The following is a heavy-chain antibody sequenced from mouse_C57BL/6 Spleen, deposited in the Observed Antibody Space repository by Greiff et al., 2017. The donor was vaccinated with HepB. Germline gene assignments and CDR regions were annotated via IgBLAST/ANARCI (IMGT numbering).Heavy chain of an antibody. J-gene: IGHJ1*03. V-gene: IGHV5-4*01. CDR3: ARDRYFDV. CDR2: ISDGGSYT. CDR1: GFTFSSYA. Sequence: EVKLMESGGGLVKPGGSLKLSCAASGFTFSSYAMSWVRQTPEKRLEWVATISDGGSYTYYPDNVKGRFTISRDNAKNNLYLQMSHMKSEDTAMYYCARDRYFDVWGTVTTVTVSS.